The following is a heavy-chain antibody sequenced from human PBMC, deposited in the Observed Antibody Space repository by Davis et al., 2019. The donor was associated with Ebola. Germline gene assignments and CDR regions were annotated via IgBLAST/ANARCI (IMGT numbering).Heavy chain of an antibody. D-gene: IGHD3-22*01. CDR1: GFTFSTYW. Sequence: PGGSLRLSCAASGFTFSTYWMHWVRQPPGKGLVWVSGISGGGGDTGYADSVKGRFTVSRDNSKSTLYLQMNSLRAEDTAVYYCAKDRYYDNNPLYYESECWGQGTLVTVSS. CDR3: AKDRYYDNNPLYYESEC. V-gene: IGHV3-74*01. J-gene: IGHJ4*02. CDR2: ISGGGGDT.